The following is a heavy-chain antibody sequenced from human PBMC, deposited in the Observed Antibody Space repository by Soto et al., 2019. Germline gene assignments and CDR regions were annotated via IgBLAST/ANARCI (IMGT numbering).Heavy chain of an antibody. D-gene: IGHD6-19*01. CDR1: GFTFSGSA. V-gene: IGHV3-73*01. CDR2: IRSKANSYAT. CDR3: TEAGPRSDY. Sequence: LRLSCAASGFTFSGSAMHWVRQASGKGLEWVGRIRSKANSYATAYAASVKGRFTISRDDSKNTAYLQMNSLKTEDTAVYYCTEAGPRSDYWGQGTLVTVSS. J-gene: IGHJ4*02.